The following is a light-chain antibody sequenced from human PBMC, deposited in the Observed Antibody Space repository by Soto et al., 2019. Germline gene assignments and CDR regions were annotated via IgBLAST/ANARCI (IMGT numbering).Light chain of an antibody. J-gene: IGKJ1*01. CDR2: GAS. CDR3: QQSNKWPRT. V-gene: IGKV3-15*01. Sequence: EILMTQSPATVSVSPGERATLSCRASQSVSSNLAWYQQKPGQAPSLLFYGASTRATGIPARFSGSGSGTKFTLTIGSLQSEDFAVYYCQQSNKWPRTFGQGTKV. CDR1: QSVSSN.